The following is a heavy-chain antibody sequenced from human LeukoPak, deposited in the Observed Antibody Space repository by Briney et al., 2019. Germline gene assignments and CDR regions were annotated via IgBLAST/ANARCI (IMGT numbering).Heavy chain of an antibody. CDR3: ARPTMVRARKAFDI. CDR1: GGTFSSYA. J-gene: IGHJ3*02. CDR2: IIPILGIA. Sequence: GSSVKVSCKASGGTFSSYAISWVRQAPGQGLEWMGRIIPILGIANYAQKFQGRVTITADKSTSTAYMELSSLRSEDTAVYYCARPTMVRARKAFDIWGQGTMVTVSS. D-gene: IGHD3-10*01. V-gene: IGHV1-69*04.